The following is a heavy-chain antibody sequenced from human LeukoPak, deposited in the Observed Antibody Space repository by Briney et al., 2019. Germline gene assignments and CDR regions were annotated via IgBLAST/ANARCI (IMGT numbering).Heavy chain of an antibody. J-gene: IGHJ4*02. CDR3: ARAMVRGVIIYPY. D-gene: IGHD3-10*01. CDR2: IYHSGST. V-gene: IGHV4-38-2*01. Sequence: SETLSLTCAVSGYSISSGYYWGWIRQPPGKGLEWIGSIYHSGSTYYNPSLKSRVTISVDTSKNQFSLKLSSVTAADTAVYYCARAMVRGVIIYPYWGQGTLVTVSS. CDR1: GYSISSGYY.